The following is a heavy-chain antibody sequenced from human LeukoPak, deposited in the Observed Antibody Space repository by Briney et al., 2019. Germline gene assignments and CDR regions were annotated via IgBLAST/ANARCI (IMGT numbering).Heavy chain of an antibody. CDR3: AKDQGNYDFWSGYSLNWFDP. D-gene: IGHD3-3*01. Sequence: PGGSLRLSCAASGFTFSSYAMSWVRQAPGKGLEWVSAISGSGGSTYCADSVKGRFTISRDNSKNTLYLQMNSLRAEDTAVYYCAKDQGNYDFWSGYSLNWFDPWGQGTLVTVSS. J-gene: IGHJ5*02. CDR1: GFTFSSYA. V-gene: IGHV3-23*01. CDR2: ISGSGGST.